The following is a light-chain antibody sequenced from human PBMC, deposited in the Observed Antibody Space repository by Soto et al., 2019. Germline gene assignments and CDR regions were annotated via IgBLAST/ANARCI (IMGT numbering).Light chain of an antibody. CDR3: QQSYT. J-gene: IGKJ2*01. CDR1: QAVGYN. CDR2: GAS. Sequence: EVVMTQSPATLYVSPGESVTLSCRASQAVGYNLACYQHKPGQAPRLLIYGASTRVTGIPTRFSGSGSGTEFTLTISSLQAEEFAIYYCQQSYTLGQGTKLEIK. V-gene: IGKV3-15*01.